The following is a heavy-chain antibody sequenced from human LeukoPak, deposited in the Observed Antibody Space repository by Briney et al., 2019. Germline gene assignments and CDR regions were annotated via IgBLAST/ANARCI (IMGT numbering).Heavy chain of an antibody. V-gene: IGHV4-34*01. D-gene: IGHD5-12*01. Sequence: SETLSLTCAVYGGSFSGYYWSWIRQPPGKGLEWIGEINHSGSTNYNPSLKSRVTISVDTSKSQFSLKLSSVTAADTAVYFCATRTGDIVATIPSYFDYWGQGTLVTVSS. CDR3: ATRTGDIVATIPSYFDY. CDR2: INHSGST. J-gene: IGHJ4*02. CDR1: GGSFSGYY.